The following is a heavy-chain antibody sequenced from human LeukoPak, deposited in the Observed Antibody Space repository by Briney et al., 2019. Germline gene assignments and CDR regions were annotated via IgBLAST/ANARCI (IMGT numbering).Heavy chain of an antibody. V-gene: IGHV4-30-2*01. CDR3: GREAKGPNWFDP. J-gene: IGHJ5*02. CDR2: IYHSGST. CDR1: GVSISSGGYY. D-gene: IGHD1-26*01. Sequence: SGTLSLTCTVSGVSISSGGYYWSWLRPPPGKGLEWIVYIYHSGSTYYNPSIKSLVTISVDRSKNQFALKLSSVTAADTAVYYCGREAKGPNWFDPWGQGTLVTVSS.